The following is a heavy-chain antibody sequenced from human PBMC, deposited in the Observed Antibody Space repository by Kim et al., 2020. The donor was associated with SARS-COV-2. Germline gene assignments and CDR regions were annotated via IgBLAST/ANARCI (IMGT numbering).Heavy chain of an antibody. CDR1: GFTFSSYA. D-gene: IGHD2-8*01. J-gene: IGHJ4*03. CDR2: ISGSGGST. CDR3: AKEGYCTHGVCYRVLDY. Sequence: GGSLRLSCAASGFTFSSYAMSWVRQAPGKGLEWVSAISGSGGSTYYADSVKGRFTISRDNSKNTLYLQMNSLRAEDTAVYYCAKEGYCTHGVCYRVLDYWGQGTLVTVSS. V-gene: IGHV3-23*01.